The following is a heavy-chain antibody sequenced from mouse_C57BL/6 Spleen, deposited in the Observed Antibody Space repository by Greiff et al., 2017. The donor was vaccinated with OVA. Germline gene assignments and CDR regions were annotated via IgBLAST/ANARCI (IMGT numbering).Heavy chain of an antibody. CDR3: ARAVDEDYYAMDY. CDR1: GYSITSGYY. CDR2: ISYDGSN. V-gene: IGHV3-6*01. D-gene: IGHD1-1*01. Sequence: EVHLVESGPGLVKPSQSLSLTCSVTGYSITSGYYWNWIRQFPGNKLEWMGYISYDGSNNYNPSLKNRISITRDTSKNQFFLKLNSVTTEDTATXYCARAVDEDYYAMDYWGQGTSVTVSS. J-gene: IGHJ4*01.